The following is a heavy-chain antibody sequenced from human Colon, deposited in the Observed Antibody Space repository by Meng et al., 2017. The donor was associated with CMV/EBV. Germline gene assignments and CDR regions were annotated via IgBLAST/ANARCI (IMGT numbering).Heavy chain of an antibody. CDR1: GGSITSGTHY. J-gene: IGHJ4*02. Sequence: QGQRQESGPGLVKPSQTLSLTCSVSGGSITSGTHYWNWIRQPAGKGLEWIGRIYTSGRTNYNPSLKSRVTISRDTSKNQFSLKLNSVTAADTAVYYCARDDDSGWYFDHWGLGSLVTVSS. V-gene: IGHV4-61*02. CDR2: IYTSGRT. CDR3: ARDDDSGWYFDH. D-gene: IGHD6-19*01.